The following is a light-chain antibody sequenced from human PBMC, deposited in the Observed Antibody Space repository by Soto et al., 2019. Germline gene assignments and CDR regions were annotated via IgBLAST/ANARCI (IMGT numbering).Light chain of an antibody. CDR3: SSYSGSDNFVV. CDR2: EVI. Sequence: QSVLTQPPSASGSPGQSVTISCAGTSSDVGGYNFVSWYQQHPGKVPKLMIYEVIKRPSGVPDRFSGSKSGNTASLTVSGLHAEDEAGYYCSSYSGSDNFVVFGGGTKLTVL. V-gene: IGLV2-8*01. J-gene: IGLJ2*01. CDR1: SSDVGGYNF.